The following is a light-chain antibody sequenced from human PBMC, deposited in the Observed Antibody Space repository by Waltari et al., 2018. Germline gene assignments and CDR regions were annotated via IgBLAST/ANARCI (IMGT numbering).Light chain of an antibody. CDR1: SSDVGGYNY. CDR3: SSYTSSTTVV. V-gene: IGLV2-14*01. CDR2: EVS. J-gene: IGLJ2*01. Sequence: QSALTQPASVSGSPGQSITISCTGSSSDVGGYNYVSWFQQHPGKAPKLMIYEVSNRPPGVSGRFSCSKSGNTASLTISGLQPEDEADYYCSSYTSSTTVVFGGGTKLTVL.